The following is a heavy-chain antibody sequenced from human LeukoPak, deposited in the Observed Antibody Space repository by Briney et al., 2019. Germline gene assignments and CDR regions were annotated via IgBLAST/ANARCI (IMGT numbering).Heavy chain of an antibody. CDR3: ARDRSGYSEYYFDY. CDR2: IYYSGST. CDR1: GGSISSYY. Sequence: SSETLSLTCTVSGGSISSYYWSWIRQPPGKGLEWIGYIYYSGSTNYNPSLKSRVTISVDTSKNQFSLKLSSVTAADTAVYYCARDRSGYSEYYFDYWGQGSLVTVSS. J-gene: IGHJ4*02. V-gene: IGHV4-59*01. D-gene: IGHD5-12*01.